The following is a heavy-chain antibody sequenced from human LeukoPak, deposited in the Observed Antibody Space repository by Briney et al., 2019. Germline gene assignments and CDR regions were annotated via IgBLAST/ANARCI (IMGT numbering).Heavy chain of an antibody. Sequence: SETLSLTCTVSGVSISSYYWSWIRQPPGKGLEWIGSIYYSGSTYYNPSLKSRVTISVDTSKNQFSLKLSSVTAADTAVYYCARLRRLAGWYYFDYWGQGTLVTVSS. CDR2: IYYSGST. CDR1: GVSISSYY. D-gene: IGHD6-19*01. J-gene: IGHJ4*02. CDR3: ARLRRLAGWYYFDY. V-gene: IGHV4-59*05.